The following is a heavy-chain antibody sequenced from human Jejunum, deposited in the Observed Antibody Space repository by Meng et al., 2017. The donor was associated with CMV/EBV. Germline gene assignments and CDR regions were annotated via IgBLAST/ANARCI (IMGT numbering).Heavy chain of an antibody. D-gene: IGHD3-16*01. Sequence: VHVLESGGGLVQPGGSLTLSCAASGFTVGSKYMNWIRQAPGKGLQWVSVINADGGTHYADSVRGRFIISRDNSKNTVHLQMNSLTDEDTAVYYCGRDRGEGGFFDYWGQGTLVTVSS. CDR2: INADGGT. CDR3: GRDRGEGGFFDY. V-gene: IGHV3-66*01. J-gene: IGHJ4*01. CDR1: GFTVGSKY.